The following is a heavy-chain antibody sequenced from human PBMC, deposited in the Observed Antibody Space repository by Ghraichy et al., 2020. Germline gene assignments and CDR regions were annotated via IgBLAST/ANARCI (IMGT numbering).Heavy chain of an antibody. CDR3: ARVYYYDSSGYFNWFDP. CDR1: GGTFSSYA. Sequence: SVKVSCKASGGTFSSYAISWVRQAPGQGLDWMGGIIPIFCTENYAQKFQGRVTITADESTSTAYIELSILRSEDTAVYYCARVYYYDSSGYFNWFDPWGQGTLVTVSS. V-gene: IGHV1-69*13. J-gene: IGHJ5*02. D-gene: IGHD3-22*01. CDR2: IIPIFCTE.